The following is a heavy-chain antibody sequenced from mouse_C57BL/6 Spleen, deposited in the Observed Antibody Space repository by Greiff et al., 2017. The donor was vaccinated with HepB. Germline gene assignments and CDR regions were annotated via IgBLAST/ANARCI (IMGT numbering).Heavy chain of an antibody. CDR2: INPNNGGT. V-gene: IGHV1-18*01. CDR1: GYTFTDYN. CDR3: ARKPIYYGYFYYAMDY. J-gene: IGHJ4*01. D-gene: IGHD2-2*01. Sequence: EVQLQQSGPELVKPGASVKIPCKASGYTFTDYNMDWVKQSHGKSLEWIGDINPNNGGTIYNQKFKGKATLTVDKSSSTAYMELRSLTSEDTAVYYCARKPIYYGYFYYAMDYWGQGTSVNVSS.